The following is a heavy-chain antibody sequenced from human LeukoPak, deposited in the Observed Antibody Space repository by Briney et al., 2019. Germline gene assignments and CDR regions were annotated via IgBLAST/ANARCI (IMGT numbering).Heavy chain of an antibody. CDR2: ISSSSSTI. J-gene: IGHJ3*02. CDR3: ARDKSSYGDYAFDI. Sequence: GGSLRLSCAASGFTFSSYSMNWVRQAPGKGLEWVSYISSSSSTIYYADSVKGRFTISRDNAKNSLYLQMNSLRAEDTAVYYCARDKSSYGDYAFDIWGQGTMVTVSS. CDR1: GFTFSSYS. V-gene: IGHV3-48*04. D-gene: IGHD4-17*01.